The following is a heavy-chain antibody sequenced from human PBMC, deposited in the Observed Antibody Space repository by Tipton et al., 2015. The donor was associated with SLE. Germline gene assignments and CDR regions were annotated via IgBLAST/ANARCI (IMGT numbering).Heavy chain of an antibody. V-gene: IGHV3-7*01. CDR3: AKDHDSSGSDC. Sequence: SLRLSCAASGFSLSHYWMTWVRQAPGKGLEWVANINQDENVQNYLDSVRGRFTISRDNTKNSLYLQMSSLRAEDTAVYYCAKDHDSSGSDCWGQGTLVTVSS. J-gene: IGHJ4*02. D-gene: IGHD3-22*01. CDR1: GFSLSHYW. CDR2: INQDENVQ.